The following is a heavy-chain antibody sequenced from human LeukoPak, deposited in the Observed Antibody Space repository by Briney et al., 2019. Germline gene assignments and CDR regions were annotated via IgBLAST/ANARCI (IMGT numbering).Heavy chain of an antibody. CDR1: GFTFSDHY. J-gene: IGHJ4*02. Sequence: GGSLRLSCAASGFTFSDHYMSWIRQAPGKGLEWVSYISSGGRYTNYADSVKGRFTISRDNAKNSLSLQMNSLRAEDTAVYYCARGASTVATSFDCWGQGTLVTVSS. D-gene: IGHD4-17*01. V-gene: IGHV3-11*06. CDR2: ISSGGRYT. CDR3: ARGASTVATSFDC.